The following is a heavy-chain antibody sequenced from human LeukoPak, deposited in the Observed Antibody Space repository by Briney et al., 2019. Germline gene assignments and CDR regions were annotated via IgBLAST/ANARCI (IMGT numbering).Heavy chain of an antibody. V-gene: IGHV3-74*01. Sequence: GGSLRLSCAASGFTVSSNHMTWVRQAPGKGLVWASAVKSDGSYTFYADSVKGRFTISRDNAKNTLFLQMNSLRAEDTAVYYCVRESSYAFHTWGQGTMVTVSS. CDR3: VRESSYAFHT. J-gene: IGHJ3*02. CDR2: VKSDGSYT. CDR1: GFTVSSNH.